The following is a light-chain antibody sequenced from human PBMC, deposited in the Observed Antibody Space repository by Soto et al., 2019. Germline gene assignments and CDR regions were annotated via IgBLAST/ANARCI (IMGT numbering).Light chain of an antibody. Sequence: DIQMTQSPSTLSASVGDRVTITCRASQSISTWLAWYQQKPEKAPKLLIYKASSLESGVPSRFSGSGSGTEFTLTIISLQPDDFATYYCQQYNSYPYTFGQGTKLEIK. V-gene: IGKV1-5*03. CDR1: QSISTW. CDR2: KAS. CDR3: QQYNSYPYT. J-gene: IGKJ2*01.